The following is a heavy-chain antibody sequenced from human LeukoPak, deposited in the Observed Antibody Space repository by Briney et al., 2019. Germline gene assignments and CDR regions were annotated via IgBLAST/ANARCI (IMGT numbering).Heavy chain of an antibody. CDR3: ARGLVYYYDSSGLLDAFDI. CDR2: INHSGST. J-gene: IGHJ3*02. Sequence: PSHTLSLTCAVYGGSFSGYCWSWIRHPPVKELEWMGEINHSGSTNYNPSLKSRVTISADTSKTQFSLKLSSVTAADTAVYYCARGLVYYYDSSGLLDAFDIWGQGTMVTVSS. CDR1: GGSFSGYC. V-gene: IGHV4-34*01. D-gene: IGHD3-22*01.